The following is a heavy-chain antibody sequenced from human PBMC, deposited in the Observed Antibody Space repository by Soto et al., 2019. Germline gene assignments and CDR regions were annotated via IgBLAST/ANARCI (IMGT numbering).Heavy chain of an antibody. J-gene: IGHJ6*02. CDR1: GGSISSSSYY. CDR2: IYYSGST. CDR3: ASELVAARPTGLYYYYGMDV. Sequence: SETLSLTCTVSGGSISSSSYYWGWIRQPPGKGLEWIGSIYYSGSTYYNPSLKSRVTISVDTSKNQFSLKLSSVTAADTAVYYCASELVAARPTGLYYYYGMDVWGQGTTVTVSS. V-gene: IGHV4-39*01. D-gene: IGHD6-6*01.